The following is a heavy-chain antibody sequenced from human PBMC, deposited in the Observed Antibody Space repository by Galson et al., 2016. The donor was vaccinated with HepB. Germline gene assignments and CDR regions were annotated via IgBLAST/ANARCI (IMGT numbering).Heavy chain of an antibody. CDR1: TFTFSDYS. CDR3: ARVRAVDYDYYVDA. CDR2: VSGRSSYT. V-gene: IGHV3-21*04. J-gene: IGHJ6*03. Sequence: SLRLSCAASTFTFSDYSMNWVRQAPGKGLEWVSFVSGRSSYTYYADSVEGRFTVSRDNAKNSLYLQMNSLRAEDTAVYYCARVRAVDYDYYVDAGGRGTTFTVS.